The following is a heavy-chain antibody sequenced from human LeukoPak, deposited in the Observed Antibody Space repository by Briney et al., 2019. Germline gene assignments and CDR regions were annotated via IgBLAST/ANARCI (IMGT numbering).Heavy chain of an antibody. CDR3: TRDDFSGSHRD. CDR1: GFIFSNNW. J-gene: IGHJ4*02. CDR2: IKGDGSET. V-gene: IGHV3-7*01. Sequence: GGSLRLSCAASGFIFSNNWMSWVRQAPGKGLEWVANIKGDGSETYYVDSAKGRFTISRDNTRNSLYLQMNSLRADDTATYYCTRDDFSGSHRDWGQGTLVTVSS. D-gene: IGHD1-26*01.